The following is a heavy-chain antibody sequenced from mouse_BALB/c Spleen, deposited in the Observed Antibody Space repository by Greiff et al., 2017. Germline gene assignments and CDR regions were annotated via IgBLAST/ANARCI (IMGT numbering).Heavy chain of an antibody. CDR3: AYYDYSAWFAY. CDR2: IHPNSGNT. V-gene: IGHV1S130*01. J-gene: IGHJ3*01. Sequence: QVQLQQPGSVLVRPGALVKLSCKASGYTFTSSWMHWAKQRPGQGLEWIGEIHPNSGNTNYNEKFKGKATLTVDTSSSTAYVDLSSLTSEDSAVYYCAYYDYSAWFAYWGQGTLVTVSA. D-gene: IGHD2-4*01. CDR1: GYTFTSSW.